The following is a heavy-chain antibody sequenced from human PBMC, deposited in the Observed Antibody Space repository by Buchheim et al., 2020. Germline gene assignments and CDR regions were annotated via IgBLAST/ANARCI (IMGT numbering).Heavy chain of an antibody. CDR2: INPSVGST. D-gene: IGHD2-2*02. CDR1: GYTFTSYY. Sequence: QVQLVQSGAEVKKPGASVKVSCKASGYTFTSYYMHWVRQAPGQGLEWMGIINPSVGSTSYAQKFQGRVTMTRDTSTSTVYMELSSLRSEDTAVYYCAREDIVVVPAAILATQYYYYYGMDVWGQGTT. CDR3: AREDIVVVPAAILATQYYYYYGMDV. V-gene: IGHV1-46*01. J-gene: IGHJ6*02.